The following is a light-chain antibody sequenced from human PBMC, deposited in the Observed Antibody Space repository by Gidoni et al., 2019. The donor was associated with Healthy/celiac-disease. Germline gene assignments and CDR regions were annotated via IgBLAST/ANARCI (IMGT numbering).Light chain of an antibody. V-gene: IGKV3-20*01. J-gene: IGKJ1*01. CDR1: QSVSSSY. CDR3: QQYGSSST. Sequence: ESVLTQSPGTLSLSPGERATLSCRASQSVSSSYLAWYQQKPGQAPRLLIYGASSRATGIPDRFRGSGSGTDFTLTISRLEPEDFAVYYCQQYGSSSTFGQGTKVEIK. CDR2: GAS.